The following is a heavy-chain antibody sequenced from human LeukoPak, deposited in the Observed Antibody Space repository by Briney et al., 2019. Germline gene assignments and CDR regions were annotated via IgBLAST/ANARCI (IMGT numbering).Heavy chain of an antibody. D-gene: IGHD3-16*01. Sequence: PSETLSLTCTVSGGSISSSSYYWGWIRQPPGKGLEWIGSIYYSGSTYYNPSLKSRVTISVDTSKNQFSLKLSSVTAADTAVYYCARTNDYVWGSVDYWGQGTLVTVSS. J-gene: IGHJ4*02. CDR1: GGSISSSSYY. V-gene: IGHV4-39*07. CDR3: ARTNDYVWGSVDY. CDR2: IYYSGST.